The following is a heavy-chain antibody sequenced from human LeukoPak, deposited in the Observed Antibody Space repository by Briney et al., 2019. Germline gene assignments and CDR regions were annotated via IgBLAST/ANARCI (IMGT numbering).Heavy chain of an antibody. CDR3: ARQAAAGHGAFDI. Sequence: GESLKISCKGSGYSFTNYWIGWVRQMPGKGLEWMGIIFPGDSDTRYNPSFQGQVTISADKSISTAYLQWSSLKASDTAMYYCARQAAAGHGAFDIWGQGTMVTVSS. D-gene: IGHD6-13*01. J-gene: IGHJ3*02. CDR1: GYSFTNYW. CDR2: IFPGDSDT. V-gene: IGHV5-51*01.